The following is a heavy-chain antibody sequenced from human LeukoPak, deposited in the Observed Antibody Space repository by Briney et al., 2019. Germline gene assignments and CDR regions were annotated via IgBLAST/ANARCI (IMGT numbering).Heavy chain of an antibody. V-gene: IGHV4-61*02. CDR3: ARVTTWGYYYYGMDV. J-gene: IGHJ6*02. Sequence: SETLSLTCTVSGGSISSGSYYWSWIRQPAGKGLEWIGRIYTSGSTNYNPSLKSRVTISVDTSKNQFSLKLSSVTAADTAVYYCARVTTWGYYYYGMDVWGQGTTVTVSS. CDR2: IYTSGST. D-gene: IGHD2/OR15-2a*01. CDR1: GGSISSGSYY.